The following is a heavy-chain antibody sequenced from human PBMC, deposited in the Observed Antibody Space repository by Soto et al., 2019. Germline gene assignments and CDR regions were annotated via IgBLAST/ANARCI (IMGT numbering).Heavy chain of an antibody. J-gene: IGHJ3*02. V-gene: IGHV4-39*01. CDR3: ARPTYYYGSGGDAEGAFDI. CDR1: GGSISSSSYY. D-gene: IGHD3-10*01. CDR2: IYYSGST. Sequence: QLQLQESGPGLVKPSETLSLTCTVSGGSISSSSYYWGWIRQPPGKGLEWIGSIYYSGSTYYNPSLKSRVTISVDTSKNQFSLKLSPVTAADTAVYYCARPTYYYGSGGDAEGAFDIWGQGTMVTVSS.